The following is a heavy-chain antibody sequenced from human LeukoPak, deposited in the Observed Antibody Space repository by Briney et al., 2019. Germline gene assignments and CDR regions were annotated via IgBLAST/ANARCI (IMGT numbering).Heavy chain of an antibody. J-gene: IGHJ6*03. Sequence: GGSLRLSCAASGFTFSSYSMSWVRQAPGKGLEGVSGISGSGGSTYYADSVKGRFIISRENSKNRLYMQMNRLRGEDRAVYYCARARHIAAAVYYYMDVWGKGTPVTVSS. CDR3: ARARHIAAAVYYYMDV. D-gene: IGHD6-13*01. V-gene: IGHV3-23*01. CDR2: ISGSGGST. CDR1: GFTFSSYS.